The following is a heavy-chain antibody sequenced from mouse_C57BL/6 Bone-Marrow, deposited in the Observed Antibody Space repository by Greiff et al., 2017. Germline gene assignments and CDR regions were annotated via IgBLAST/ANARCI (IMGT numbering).Heavy chain of an antibody. CDR2: IDPDNGDT. CDR1: GFNITDDY. CDR3: TPYYPGFAY. V-gene: IGHV14-4*01. J-gene: IGHJ3*01. D-gene: IGHD1-1*01. Sequence: EVQLQQPGAELVRPGASVKLSCTASGFNITDDYMHWVKQRPEQGLEWIGWIDPDNGDTDYAPKFQGKAPMTADTASNTAYLQLSSLTSEDYAVYYCTPYYPGFAYWGQGTLVTVSA.